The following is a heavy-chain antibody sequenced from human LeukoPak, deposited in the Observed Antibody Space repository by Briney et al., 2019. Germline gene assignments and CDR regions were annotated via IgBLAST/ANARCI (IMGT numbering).Heavy chain of an antibody. D-gene: IGHD3-9*01. CDR3: ARATDILTRFYFDY. Sequence: GASVKVSCKASGYTFTSYGISWVRQAPGQGLEWMGWISAYNGNTNYAQKLQGRVTMTTDTSTSTAYMELRSLRSDDTAVYYCARATDILTRFYFDYWGQGTLVTVSS. CDR1: GYTFTSYG. J-gene: IGHJ4*02. CDR2: ISAYNGNT. V-gene: IGHV1-18*01.